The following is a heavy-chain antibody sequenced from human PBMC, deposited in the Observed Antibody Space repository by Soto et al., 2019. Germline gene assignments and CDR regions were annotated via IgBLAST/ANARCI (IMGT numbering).Heavy chain of an antibody. V-gene: IGHV3-23*01. CDR2: ISGSGGST. J-gene: IGHJ4*02. CDR1: GFTFSSYA. D-gene: IGHD3-3*01. Sequence: GGSLRLSCAASGFTFSSYAMSWVRQAPGKGPEWVSAISGSGGSTYYADSVKGRFTISRDSSKNTLYLQMNSLRAEDTAVYYCAKDEVFWSGYGTLGTFDYWRQGTLVTVSS. CDR3: AKDEVFWSGYGTLGTFDY.